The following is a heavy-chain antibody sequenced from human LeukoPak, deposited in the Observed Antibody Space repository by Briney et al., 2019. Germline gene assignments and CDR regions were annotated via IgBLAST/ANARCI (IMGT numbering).Heavy chain of an antibody. V-gene: IGHV3-23*01. Sequence: GGSLRLSCAASGFTFRSHAMSWVRQAPGKGLEWVSAISGDGGSTYYADSVKGRFTISRDNSKNTLYLHLNSLRGEDSAVHYCAGSLSNNGLFYADAFDVWGQGTPVTVTS. CDR1: GFTFRSHA. J-gene: IGHJ3*01. D-gene: IGHD3-3*01. CDR2: ISGDGGST. CDR3: AGSLSNNGLFYADAFDV.